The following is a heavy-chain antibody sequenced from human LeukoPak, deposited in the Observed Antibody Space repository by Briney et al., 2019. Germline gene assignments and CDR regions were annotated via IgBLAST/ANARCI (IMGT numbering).Heavy chain of an antibody. J-gene: IGHJ4*02. D-gene: IGHD1-26*01. CDR2: IKQDGSEK. CDR3: AARSSGNPYF. CDR1: GLTLSNYW. V-gene: IGHV3-7*03. Sequence: PGGSLRLSCTASGLTLSNYWMIWVRQAPGKGLQWVAKIKQDGSEKYYVDSVKGRFTISRDNAENSLYIQMNSLRVEDTAVYHCAARSSGNPYFWGQGTLVTVSS.